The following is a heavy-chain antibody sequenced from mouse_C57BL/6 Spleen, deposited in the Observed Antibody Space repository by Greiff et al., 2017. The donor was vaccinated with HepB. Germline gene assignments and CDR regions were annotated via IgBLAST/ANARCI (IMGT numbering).Heavy chain of an antibody. J-gene: IGHJ3*01. V-gene: IGHV14-3*01. Sequence: VQLKQSVAELVRPGASVKLSCTASGFNIKNTYMHWVKQRPEQGLEWIGRIDPANGNTKYAPKFQGKATITADTSSNTAYLQLSSLTAEDTAIYYCAPGSYYGSSPWLAYWGQGTLVTVSA. CDR2: IDPANGNT. D-gene: IGHD1-1*01. CDR1: GFNIKNTY. CDR3: APGSYYGSSPWLAY.